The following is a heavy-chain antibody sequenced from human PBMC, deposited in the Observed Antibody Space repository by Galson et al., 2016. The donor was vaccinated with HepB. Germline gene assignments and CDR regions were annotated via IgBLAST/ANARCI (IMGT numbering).Heavy chain of an antibody. CDR3: ARGSGSGAYDYYYHGLGV. CDR1: GGFFSGYY. J-gene: IGHJ6*02. Sequence: SETLSLTCGFYGGFFSGYYWNWIRQSPGKGLEWIGEINHNDNTNYNPSLKSRVTISVDTSKNQFSLKLSSVTAADTAVYYCARGSGSGAYDYYYHGLGVWGRGTTVTVSS. CDR2: INHNDNT. V-gene: IGHV4-34*01. D-gene: IGHD3-10*01.